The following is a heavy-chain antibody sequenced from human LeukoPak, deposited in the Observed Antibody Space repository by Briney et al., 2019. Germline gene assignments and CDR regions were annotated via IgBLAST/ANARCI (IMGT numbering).Heavy chain of an antibody. D-gene: IGHD6-13*01. Sequence: QPGGSLRLSCAASGFTVSSNYMSWVRQAPGKGLEWVSVIYSGGSTYYADSVKGRFTISRDNSKNTLYLQMNSLRAEDTAVYYCARDRPQYSSSGLGDWGQGTLVTVSS. J-gene: IGHJ4*02. CDR1: GFTVSSNY. CDR2: IYSGGST. V-gene: IGHV3-66*01. CDR3: ARDRPQYSSSGLGD.